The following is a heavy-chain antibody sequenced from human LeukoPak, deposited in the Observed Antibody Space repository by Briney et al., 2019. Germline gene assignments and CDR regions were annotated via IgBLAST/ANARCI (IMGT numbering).Heavy chain of an antibody. CDR3: ARVPVTTHYYYGMDV. D-gene: IGHD4-17*01. V-gene: IGHV4-34*01. CDR1: GGSFSGYY. CDR2: INHSGST. J-gene: IGHJ6*04. Sequence: SETLSLTCAVYGGSFSGYYWSWIRQPPGKGLEWIGEINHSGSTNYNPSLKSRVTISVDTSKNQFSLKLSSVTAADTAVYYCARVPVTTHYYYGMDVWGKGTTVTVSS.